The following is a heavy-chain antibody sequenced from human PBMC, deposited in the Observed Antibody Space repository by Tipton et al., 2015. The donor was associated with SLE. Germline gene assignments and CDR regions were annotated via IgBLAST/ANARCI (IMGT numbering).Heavy chain of an antibody. J-gene: IGHJ2*01. V-gene: IGHV3-30*02. CDR3: ARVHSVMVYAPYWYFGL. Sequence: SLRLSCAASGFTFSEYDMHWVRQAPAKGLEWVAFILYDGSDKSYADSVKGRFTISRDNSKNTLYLQMNSLRAEDTAVYYCARVHSVMVYAPYWYFGLWGRGTLVTVSS. CDR1: GFTFSEYD. CDR2: ILYDGSDK. D-gene: IGHD2-8*01.